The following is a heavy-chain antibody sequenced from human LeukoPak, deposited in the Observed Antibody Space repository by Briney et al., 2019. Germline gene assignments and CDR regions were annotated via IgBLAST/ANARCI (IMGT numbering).Heavy chain of an antibody. CDR3: ARGLYYFDH. J-gene: IGHJ4*02. CDR1: GFTFSVYG. CDR2: IGVSGGST. Sequence: PGGSLRLSCAASGFTFSVYGMSWVRQAPGKGLEWVSGIGVSGGSTYYADPVKGRFTISTDNSKNTLYLQVNRLRAEDTAVYYCARGLYYFDHWGQGTLVTVSS. D-gene: IGHD3-16*01. V-gene: IGHV3-23*01.